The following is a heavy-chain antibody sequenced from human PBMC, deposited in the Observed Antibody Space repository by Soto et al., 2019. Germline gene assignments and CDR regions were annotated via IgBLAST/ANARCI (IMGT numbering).Heavy chain of an antibody. Sequence: QITLKESGPSLVKPTQTLTLTCTFSGFSLTTNGVGVGWIRQSPGEALEWLALIYWADDKRYSPSLKSRLTITKDTSKNLVVLTMTNMDSVDTATYYCAYCGYYSSSWFPDYWGQGTLVTVSS. CDR1: GFSLTTNGVG. D-gene: IGHD6-13*01. CDR2: IYWADDK. J-gene: IGHJ4*02. CDR3: AYCGYYSSSWFPDY. V-gene: IGHV2-5*02.